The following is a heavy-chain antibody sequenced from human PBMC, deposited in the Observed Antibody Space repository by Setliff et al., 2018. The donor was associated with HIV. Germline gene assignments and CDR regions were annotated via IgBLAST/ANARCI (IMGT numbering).Heavy chain of an antibody. V-gene: IGHV4-34*01. Sequence: PSETLSLTCAVYGGPSSGYWSWVRQSPGKGLEWIGEISHSGSTNYNLSLKSRAAISADTSKKRFSLKLTSVTAADTGIYYCVASSSWSCRLNYWGQGTQVTVSS. D-gene: IGHD6-13*01. J-gene: IGHJ4*02. CDR1: GGPSSGY. CDR3: VASSSWSCRLNY. CDR2: ISHSGST.